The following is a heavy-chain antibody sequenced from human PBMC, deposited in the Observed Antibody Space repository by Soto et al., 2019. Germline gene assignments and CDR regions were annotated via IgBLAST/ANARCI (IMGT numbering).Heavy chain of an antibody. D-gene: IGHD6-6*01. CDR3: ARDGGAARGDFDL. Sequence: EVQLVESGGGLVQPGGSLRLSCAASGFTFSSYWMHWVRQAPGKGLVWVSRINSDGSSASYADSVKGRFTISRDNAKNTLYLQMNSLRAEDTAVYYCARDGGAARGDFDLWGRGTLVTVSS. CDR1: GFTFSSYW. J-gene: IGHJ2*01. CDR2: INSDGSSA. V-gene: IGHV3-74*01.